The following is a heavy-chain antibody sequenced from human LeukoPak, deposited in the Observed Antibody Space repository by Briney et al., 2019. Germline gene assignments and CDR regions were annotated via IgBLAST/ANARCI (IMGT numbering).Heavy chain of an antibody. J-gene: IGHJ4*02. Sequence: GGSLRLSCAASGFTFSSYSMNWVRQAPGKGLEGVSYISSSSSTIYYADSVKGRFTISRDNAKNSLYLQMNSLRAEDTAVYYCARGFDGSFRLQYYFDYWGQGTLVTVSS. V-gene: IGHV3-48*04. D-gene: IGHD1-26*01. CDR3: ARGFDGSFRLQYYFDY. CDR1: GFTFSSYS. CDR2: ISSSSSTI.